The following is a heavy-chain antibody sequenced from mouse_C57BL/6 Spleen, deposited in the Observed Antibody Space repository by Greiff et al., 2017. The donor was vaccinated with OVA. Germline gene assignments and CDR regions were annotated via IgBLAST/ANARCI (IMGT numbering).Heavy chain of an antibody. CDR3: ARSYYYGSSYDWYFDV. CDR1: GFTFSSYG. Sequence: EVQGVESGGDLVKPGGSLKLSCAASGFTFSSYGMSWVRQTPDKRLEWVATISSGGSYTYYPDSVKGRFTISRDTAKNTLYLQMSSLKSEDTAMYYCARSYYYGSSYDWYFDVWGTGTTVTVSS. J-gene: IGHJ1*03. V-gene: IGHV5-6*01. CDR2: ISSGGSYT. D-gene: IGHD1-1*01.